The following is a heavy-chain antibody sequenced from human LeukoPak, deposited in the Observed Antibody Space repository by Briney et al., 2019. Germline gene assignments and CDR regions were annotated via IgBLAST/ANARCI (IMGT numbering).Heavy chain of an antibody. D-gene: IGHD2-2*01. CDR2: ISTSRRYI. CDR1: GFTLSSFD. Sequence: TGGSLRLSCAASGFTLSSFDMNWVRQAPGRGLECVSSISTSRRYIYYRDSVKGRFTISRDDAKNSLYLQLNSLRVEDTAVYYCARADCSGSTCYLRRSWFDPWGQGTLVTVSS. CDR3: ARADCSGSTCYLRRSWFDP. J-gene: IGHJ5*02. V-gene: IGHV3-21*01.